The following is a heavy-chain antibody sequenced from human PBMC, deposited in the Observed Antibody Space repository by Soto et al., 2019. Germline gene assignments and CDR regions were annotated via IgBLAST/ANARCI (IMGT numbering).Heavy chain of an antibody. Sequence: PXESLKISCRCSGYTFANFWIGWVRQLPGKGLEWMGIIYPGDHETRYSPSFHGKVTISADKSINTAYLQWNSLEASDTASYFCARSPRSSPYFDYWGQGALVTVSS. CDR3: ARSPRSSPYFDY. CDR2: IYPGDHET. CDR1: GYTFANFW. V-gene: IGHV5-51*01. D-gene: IGHD6-13*01. J-gene: IGHJ4*02.